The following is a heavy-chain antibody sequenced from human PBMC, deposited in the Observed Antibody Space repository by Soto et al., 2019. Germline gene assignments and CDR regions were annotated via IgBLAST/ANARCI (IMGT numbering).Heavy chain of an antibody. CDR1: GYPFTTYD. V-gene: IGHV1-8*01. Sequence: QVQLVQSGAEVKKPGASVKVSCKASGYPFTTYDINWLRQAAGQGLEWMGWMNPNNGDTAYAQKFQGRVTMTRDTSISKAYMELTSLRSEDTAVYYCAREFSDYAGYWGQGTLVTVSS. CDR3: AREFSDYAGY. CDR2: MNPNNGDT. D-gene: IGHD4-17*01. J-gene: IGHJ4*02.